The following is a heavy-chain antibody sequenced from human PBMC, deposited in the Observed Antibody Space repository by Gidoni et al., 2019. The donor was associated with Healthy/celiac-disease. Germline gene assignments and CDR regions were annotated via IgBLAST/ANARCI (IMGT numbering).Heavy chain of an antibody. J-gene: IGHJ6*03. CDR3: ATDPLVAVAGGDYYYYYYMDV. CDR2: ISAYNGNT. V-gene: IGHV1-18*04. CDR1: GYTFTSYG. D-gene: IGHD6-19*01. Sequence: QVQLVQSGAEVKKPGASVKVSCQASGYTFTSYGISWVRQAPGQGLEWMGWISAYNGNTNDAHQLQGRVTMTTDPTTSTAYMELRSLRSDDTAVYYCATDPLVAVAGGDYYYYYYMDVWGKGTTVTVSS.